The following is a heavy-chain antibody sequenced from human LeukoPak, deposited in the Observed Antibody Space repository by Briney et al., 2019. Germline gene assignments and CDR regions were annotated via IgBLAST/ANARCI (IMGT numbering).Heavy chain of an antibody. Sequence: ASVKVSCKVSGYTLTELSMHWVRQAPGKGLEWMGGFDPEDGETIYAQKFQGRVTMTEDTSTDTAYMELSSLRSEDTAVYCCATPRYYGSGSYMFDYWGQGTLVTVSS. CDR2: FDPEDGET. D-gene: IGHD3-10*01. J-gene: IGHJ4*02. V-gene: IGHV1-24*01. CDR1: GYTLTELS. CDR3: ATPRYYGSGSYMFDY.